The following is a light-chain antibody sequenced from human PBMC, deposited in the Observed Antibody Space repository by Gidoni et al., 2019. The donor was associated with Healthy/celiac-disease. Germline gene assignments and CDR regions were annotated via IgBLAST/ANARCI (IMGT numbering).Light chain of an antibody. Sequence: QSVLTQPPSASGTPGQRVTISCSGSSSNTGSNTVNWYKQLPGTAPKLLIYSNNQRPSGVPVRFSGSKSGASASLAISGLQSEDEADYYCAAWDDSLNGRVFGGGTKLTV. CDR2: SNN. CDR3: AAWDDSLNGRV. J-gene: IGLJ3*02. CDR1: SSNTGSNT. V-gene: IGLV1-44*01.